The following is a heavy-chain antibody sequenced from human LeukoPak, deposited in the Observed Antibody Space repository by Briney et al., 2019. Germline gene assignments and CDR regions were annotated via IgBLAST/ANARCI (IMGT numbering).Heavy chain of an antibody. J-gene: IGHJ3*02. CDR2: INPSGGST. V-gene: IGHV1-46*03. CDR3: ARDSSVAGDAFDI. CDR1: GYTFTSYY. Sequence: ASVKVSCKASGYTFTSYYMHWVRQAPGQGLEWMGIINPSGGSTSYAQKFQGRVTMTRDTSTSTVCMELSSLRSEDTAVYYCARDSSVAGDAFDIWGQGTMVTVSS. D-gene: IGHD2-15*01.